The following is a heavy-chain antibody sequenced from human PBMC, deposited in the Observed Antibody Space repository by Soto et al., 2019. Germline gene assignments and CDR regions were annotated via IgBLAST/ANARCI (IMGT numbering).Heavy chain of an antibody. V-gene: IGHV5-10-1*01. D-gene: IGHD2-2*02. CDR1: GYNFNNNW. J-gene: IGHJ4*02. CDR2: IEPSDSYI. Sequence: GESLKISCTASGYNFNNNWIGWVRQTPGKGLEWMGRIEPSDSYIDYSPSFKGHVTISSDKSIKTVYLQWSSLKASDTAMYYCARLRSLPYTIKFGNYFLYWGQGALVTVSS. CDR3: ARLRSLPYTIKFGNYFLY.